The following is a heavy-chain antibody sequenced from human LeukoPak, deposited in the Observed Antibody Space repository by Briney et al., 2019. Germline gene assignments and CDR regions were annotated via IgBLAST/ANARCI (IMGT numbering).Heavy chain of an antibody. Sequence: SETLSHTCTVSGGSISSYYWSWIRQPAGKGLEWIGRIYTSGSTNYNPSLKSRVTMSVDTSKNQFSLKLSSVTAADTAVYYCARGRYCSGGSCYSGGYYYYMDVWGKGTTVTVSS. V-gene: IGHV4-4*07. CDR1: GGSISSYY. D-gene: IGHD2-15*01. CDR2: IYTSGST. CDR3: ARGRYCSGGSCYSGGYYYYMDV. J-gene: IGHJ6*03.